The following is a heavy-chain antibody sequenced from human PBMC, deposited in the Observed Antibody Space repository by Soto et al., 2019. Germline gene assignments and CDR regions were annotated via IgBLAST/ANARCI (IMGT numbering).Heavy chain of an antibody. Sequence: QVQLVQSGAEVKKPGASVKVSCKASGYTFTSYGISWVRQAPGQGLEWMGWISAYNGNTNYAQKLQGRVTMTTDTATRTAYMELGSLGSADKAVYYCARLGGYDFWSGYLGWFDPWGQGTLVAVSS. CDR1: GYTFTSYG. V-gene: IGHV1-18*01. J-gene: IGHJ5*02. CDR2: ISAYNGNT. CDR3: ARLGGYDFWSGYLGWFDP. D-gene: IGHD3-3*01.